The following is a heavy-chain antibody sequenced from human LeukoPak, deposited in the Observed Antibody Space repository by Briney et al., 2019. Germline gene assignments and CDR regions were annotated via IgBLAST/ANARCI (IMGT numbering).Heavy chain of an antibody. CDR1: GGTFSTYA. V-gene: IGHV1-69*13. CDR2: IIPIFGTP. D-gene: IGHD5-12*01. J-gene: IGHJ6*02. Sequence: SVKVSCKASGGTFSTYAISWVRQAPGQGLEWMGGIIPIFGTPNYAQKFQGRVTINADESTSTAYMELSSLRSEDTAVYYCARGYRGYDPNAKLRLDYHYHGMDVWGQGTTVTVSS. CDR3: ARGYRGYDPNAKLRLDYHYHGMDV.